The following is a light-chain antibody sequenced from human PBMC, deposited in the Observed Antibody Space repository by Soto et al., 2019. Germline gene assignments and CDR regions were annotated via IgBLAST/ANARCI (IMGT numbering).Light chain of an antibody. CDR3: QQYNNFSPWT. Sequence: DIQMTQSPSTLSASVGDRVTITCRASQNIGILLAWYQQKPGKAPNLLIYNASTLDGGVPSGFIGSGSGTKFSLTISSLQPDDFAVYYCQQYNNFSPWTFGQGTKVEIK. J-gene: IGKJ1*01. CDR2: NAS. V-gene: IGKV1-5*03. CDR1: QNIGIL.